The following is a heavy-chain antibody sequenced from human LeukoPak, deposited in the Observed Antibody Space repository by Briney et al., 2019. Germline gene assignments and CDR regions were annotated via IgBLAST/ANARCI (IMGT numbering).Heavy chain of an antibody. CDR2: ISGSGGST. Sequence: GGSLRLSCAASGFTFSSYAMSWVRQAPGKGLEWVSAISGSGGSTYYADSVKGRFTISRDNSKNTLYLQMNSLRAEDTAVYYCAKGGGGDCTNGVCFAFVFDYWGQGTLVTVSS. CDR3: AKGGGGDCTNGVCFAFVFDY. J-gene: IGHJ4*02. CDR1: GFTFSSYA. D-gene: IGHD2-8*01. V-gene: IGHV3-23*01.